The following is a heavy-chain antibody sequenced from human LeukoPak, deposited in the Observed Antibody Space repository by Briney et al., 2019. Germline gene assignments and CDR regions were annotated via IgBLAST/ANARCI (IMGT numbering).Heavy chain of an antibody. CDR1: VFTVSSNS. Sequence: GGSLRLSCTVSVFTVSSNSMSWVRQAPGKGLEWVSFIYSDNTHYSDSVKGRFTISRDNSKNTLYLQMNSLRAEDTAVYYCARRAGAYSHPYDYWGQGTLVTVSS. J-gene: IGHJ4*02. V-gene: IGHV3-53*01. CDR3: ARRAGAYSHPYDY. CDR2: IYSDNT. D-gene: IGHD4/OR15-4a*01.